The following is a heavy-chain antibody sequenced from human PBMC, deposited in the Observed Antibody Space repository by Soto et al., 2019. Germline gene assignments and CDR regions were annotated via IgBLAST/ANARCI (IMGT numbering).Heavy chain of an antibody. J-gene: IGHJ4*02. CDR1: DFTFRNSW. CDR3: FGGNGGPQ. CDR2: IKPDGGAT. Sequence: EVQLLESGGGLVQPGGSLRLSCATSDFTFRNSWINWVRQAPGKGLEWVANIKPDGGATNYVDSVKGRFTISRDNVRNSASLQMNSLRVEDTAVYFCFGGNGGPQWGQGTLVTVSS. V-gene: IGHV3-7*03. D-gene: IGHD3-16*01.